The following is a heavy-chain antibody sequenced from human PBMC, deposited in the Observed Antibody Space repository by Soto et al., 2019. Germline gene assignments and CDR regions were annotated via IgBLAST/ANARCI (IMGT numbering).Heavy chain of an antibody. CDR3: ARQGFGVLHGLADV. Sequence: SETLFLTCTVSGGSISSSRCHWGWIRQPPGKGLEWIASIKYSGTTFYNPSLKSRVTLSVDTSKNQFSLTLTSVTAADTAVYYCARQGFGVLHGLADVWGQGTTVS. D-gene: IGHD3-10*01. V-gene: IGHV4-39*01. CDR2: IKYSGTT. CDR1: GGSISSSRCH. J-gene: IGHJ6*02.